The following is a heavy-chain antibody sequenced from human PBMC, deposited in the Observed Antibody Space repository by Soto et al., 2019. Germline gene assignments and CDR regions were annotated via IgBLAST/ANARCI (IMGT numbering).Heavy chain of an antibody. CDR2: MSHSGGT. V-gene: IGHV4-34*01. D-gene: IGHD1-1*01. Sequence: QVQLQQWGAGLLKPSETLSLTCAVFGGSVNSGNYYWSWIRQPPGKGLEWIGEMSHSGGTHFNPSLQSRVTISVETSKIQFSLKMSSVTAADTALYYCARVERGTATTVVDAFDIWGPGTMVTVSS. CDR3: ARVERGTATTVVDAFDI. J-gene: IGHJ3*02. CDR1: GGSVNSGNYY.